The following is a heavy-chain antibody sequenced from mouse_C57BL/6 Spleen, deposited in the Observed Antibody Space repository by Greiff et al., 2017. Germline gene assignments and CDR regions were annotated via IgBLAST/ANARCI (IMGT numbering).Heavy chain of an antibody. Sequence: VQLQQPGAELVMPGASVKLSCKASGYTFTGYWMHWVKQRPGQGLEWIGEIDPSDSYTNYNQKFKGKSTLTVDKSTSTAYMQLSSLTSEDSAVYYCARGGVITTVVGDYWGQGTTLTVSS. D-gene: IGHD1-1*01. CDR3: ARGGVITTVVGDY. CDR2: IDPSDSYT. J-gene: IGHJ2*01. V-gene: IGHV1-69*01. CDR1: GYTFTGYW.